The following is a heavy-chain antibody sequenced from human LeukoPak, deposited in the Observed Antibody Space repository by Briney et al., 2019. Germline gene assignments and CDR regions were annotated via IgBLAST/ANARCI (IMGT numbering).Heavy chain of an antibody. CDR1: GGTFSSYA. CDR2: IIPIFGTA. V-gene: IGHV1-69*13. J-gene: IGHJ4*02. D-gene: IGHD3-16*01. CDR3: ARSGGGGNFDY. Sequence: ASVKVSCKASGGTFSSYAISWVRQAPGQGLEWMGGIIPIFGTANYAQKFQGRVTITADESTSTASMELSSLRSEDTAVYYCARSGGGGNFDYWGQGTLVTVSS.